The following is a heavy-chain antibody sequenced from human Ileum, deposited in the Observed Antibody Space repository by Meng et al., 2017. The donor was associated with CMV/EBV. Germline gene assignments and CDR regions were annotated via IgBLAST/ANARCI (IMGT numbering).Heavy chain of an antibody. CDR2: MNPNSGNT. CDR1: GYTFTSYD. Sequence: SVKVSLKASGYTFTSYDINWVRRATGQGLEWMGWMNPNSGNTGYVQKFQGRVTMTRNTSISTAYMELSSLRSEDTAVYYCARGSFAAYYYDSSGYTIDYWGQGTLVTVSS. CDR3: ARGSFAAYYYDSSGYTIDY. J-gene: IGHJ4*02. D-gene: IGHD3-22*01. V-gene: IGHV1-8*01.